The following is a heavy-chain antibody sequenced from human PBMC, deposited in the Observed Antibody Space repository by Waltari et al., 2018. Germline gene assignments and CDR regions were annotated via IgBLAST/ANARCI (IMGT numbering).Heavy chain of an antibody. J-gene: IGHJ4*02. CDR2: IKEDGSEG. Sequence: EVQLVESGGGLVQPRGSLRISCAASGFTFSRSWMNWVRKAPGKGLEWVANIKEDGSEGYYVDSVKGRFTISRDNTKNALFLQMNSLRAEDTAAYYCATVEWYRMDYWGQGTLVTVSS. CDR3: ATVEWYRMDY. V-gene: IGHV3-7*01. D-gene: IGHD3-3*01. CDR1: GFTFSRSW.